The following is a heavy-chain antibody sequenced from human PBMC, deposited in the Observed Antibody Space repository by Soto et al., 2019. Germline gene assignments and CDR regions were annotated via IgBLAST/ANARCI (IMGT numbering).Heavy chain of an antibody. Sequence: SETLSLTCTVSGGSISSYYWSWIRQPPGKGLEWIGYIYYSGSTNYNPSYSGSTNYNPSLKSRVTISVDTSKNQFSLKLSSVTAADTAVFYCARGPSVTTADFDSWGQGTLVTVSS. V-gene: IGHV4-59*01. CDR2: IYYSGSTNYNPSYSGST. CDR1: GGSISSYY. J-gene: IGHJ4*02. D-gene: IGHD4-17*01. CDR3: ARGPSVTTADFDS.